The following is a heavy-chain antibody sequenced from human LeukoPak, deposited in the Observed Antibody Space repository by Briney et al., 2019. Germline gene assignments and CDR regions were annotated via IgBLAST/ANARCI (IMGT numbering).Heavy chain of an antibody. J-gene: IGHJ3*02. CDR2: VYHGGNT. V-gene: IGHV4-38-2*02. CDR1: GYSISNGYY. Sequence: PSETLSLTCSVSGYSISNGYYWGWIRQPPGKGLEFIGSVYHGGNTYYKASLKSRVTISLDTSKNQVSLRLSSVTAADTAVYYCARDSGWDIGITMIRGEKGGAFDIWGQGTMVTVSS. D-gene: IGHD3-10*01. CDR3: ARDSGWDIGITMIRGEKGGAFDI.